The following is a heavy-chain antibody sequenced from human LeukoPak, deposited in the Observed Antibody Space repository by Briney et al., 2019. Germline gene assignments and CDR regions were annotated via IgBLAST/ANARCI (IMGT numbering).Heavy chain of an antibody. Sequence: EASVKVSCKASGYTFTGYYMHWVRQAPGQGLEWMGWINPNSGGTNYAQKFQGRVTMTRDTSISTAYMELSRLRSDDTAVYYCAREDLTPFYYYGSGSFFFDYWGQGTLVTVSS. CDR2: INPNSGGT. D-gene: IGHD3-10*01. CDR1: GYTFTGYY. CDR3: AREDLTPFYYYGSGSFFFDY. J-gene: IGHJ4*02. V-gene: IGHV1-2*02.